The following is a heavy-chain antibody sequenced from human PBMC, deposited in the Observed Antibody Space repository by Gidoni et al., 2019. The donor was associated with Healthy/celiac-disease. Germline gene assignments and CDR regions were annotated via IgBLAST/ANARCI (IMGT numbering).Heavy chain of an antibody. CDR2: IKSKTDGGTT. V-gene: IGHV3-15*01. D-gene: IGHD3-22*01. Sequence: EVQLVESGGGLVKPGGSLRLYGAASGCTFSNAWMSWVRQSPGKGLEWVGRIKSKTDGGTTGYAAPVKGRFTISRDDSKNTLYLQMDSLKTEDTAVYYCTRYYDSSGSRDYWGQGTLVTVSS. CDR1: GCTFSNAW. CDR3: TRYYDSSGSRDY. J-gene: IGHJ4*02.